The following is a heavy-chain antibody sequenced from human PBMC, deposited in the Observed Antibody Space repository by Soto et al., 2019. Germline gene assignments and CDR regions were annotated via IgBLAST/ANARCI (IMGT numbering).Heavy chain of an antibody. CDR2: IRSDGGT. J-gene: IGHJ4*02. D-gene: IGHD3-10*01. Sequence: GGSLRLSCEASGFTFSIYWMEWVRQAPGKGLVWVSRIRSDGGTNYADSVKGRFTVSRDNAKNTLYLQMNSLRAEDTAVYYCAKDVGGLLWFGEPMYYFDYWGQGTLVTVSS. CDR1: GFTFSIYW. V-gene: IGHV3-74*01. CDR3: AKDVGGLLWFGEPMYYFDY.